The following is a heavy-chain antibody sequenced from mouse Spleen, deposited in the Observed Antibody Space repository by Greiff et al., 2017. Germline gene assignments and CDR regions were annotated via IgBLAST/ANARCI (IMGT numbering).Heavy chain of an antibody. CDR1: GYSITSGYY. D-gene: IGHD2-3*01. Sequence: ESGPGLVKPSQSLSLTCSVTGYSITSGYYWNWIRQFPGNKLEWMGYISYDGSNNYNPSLKNRISITRDTSKNQFFLKLNSVTTEDTAAYYCARASYDDAMDYWGQGTSVTVSS. CDR2: ISYDGSN. J-gene: IGHJ4*01. CDR3: ARASYDDAMDY. V-gene: IGHV3-6*01.